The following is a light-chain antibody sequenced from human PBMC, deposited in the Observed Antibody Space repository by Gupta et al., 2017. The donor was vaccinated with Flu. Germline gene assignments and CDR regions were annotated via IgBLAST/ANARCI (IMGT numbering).Light chain of an antibody. CDR3: SSYTSSSTPVI. V-gene: IGLV2-14*01. CDR2: EVS. J-gene: IGLJ2*01. CDR1: SSDVGSYSF. Sequence: QSALTQPASVSGSPGPSITISCTGTSSDVGSYSFVSWYQQYPGKAPKLMIYEVSNRPSGVSNRFSGSKSGNTASLTISGLQAEDEADYYCSSYTSSSTPVIFGGGTKLTVL.